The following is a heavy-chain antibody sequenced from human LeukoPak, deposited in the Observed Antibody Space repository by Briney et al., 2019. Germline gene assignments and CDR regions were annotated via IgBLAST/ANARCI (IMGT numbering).Heavy chain of an antibody. CDR2: ISGSGGST. CDR3: AKPCDSGTFPPGY. CDR1: GFTFSSYA. D-gene: IGHD3-10*01. Sequence: PGGSLRLSCAASGFTFSSYAMSWVRQAPGKGLEWVSGISGSGGSTYYADSVKGRFTISRDNSKNTLYLQMNSLRAEDTAVYYCAKPCDSGTFPPGYWGQGTLVTVSS. V-gene: IGHV3-23*01. J-gene: IGHJ4*02.